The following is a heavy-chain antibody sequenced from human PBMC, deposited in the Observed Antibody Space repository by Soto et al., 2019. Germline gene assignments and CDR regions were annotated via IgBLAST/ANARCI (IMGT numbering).Heavy chain of an antibody. J-gene: IGHJ6*02. V-gene: IGHV3-30-3*01. Sequence: QVQLVKSGGGVVQPGRSLRLSCAASGFTFSNNAMDWVRQAPGKVLEWVAVISYDGSNKYIAESVKGRFTISRDNSKNTLFLQMNSLRAEDTAVYYCARGTTTSACSAMDVWGQGTTVTVSS. CDR2: ISYDGSNK. CDR1: GFTFSNNA. D-gene: IGHD1-1*01. CDR3: ARGTTTSACSAMDV.